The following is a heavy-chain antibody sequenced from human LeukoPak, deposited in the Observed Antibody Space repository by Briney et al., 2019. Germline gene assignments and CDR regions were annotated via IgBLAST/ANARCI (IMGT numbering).Heavy chain of an antibody. CDR2: INHNGNVN. CDR3: ARGGGLDV. CDR1: GFTFSSYW. D-gene: IGHD3-16*01. V-gene: IGHV3-7*03. J-gene: IGHJ6*02. Sequence: GGSLRLSCAASGFTFSSYWMNWARQAPGKGLEWVASINHNGNVNYYVDSVKGRFTISRDNAKNSLYLQMNNLRAEDTAVYFCARGGGLDVWGQGTTVTVSS.